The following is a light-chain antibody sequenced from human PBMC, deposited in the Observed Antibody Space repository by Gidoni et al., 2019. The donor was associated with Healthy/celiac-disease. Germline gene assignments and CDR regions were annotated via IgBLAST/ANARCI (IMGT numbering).Light chain of an antibody. CDR3: RTWDSSLSAGV. CDR2: DNN. V-gene: IGLV1-51*01. CDR1: SSNIGNNY. Sequence: QSVLTQPPSVSAAPGQKVTISCSGSSSNIGNNYVSWYQQLPGTAPKLLIYDNNKRPSGIPDRFSGSKSGTSATLGITGLQTGDEADYYCRTWDSSLSAGVFGGGTKLTVL. J-gene: IGLJ2*01.